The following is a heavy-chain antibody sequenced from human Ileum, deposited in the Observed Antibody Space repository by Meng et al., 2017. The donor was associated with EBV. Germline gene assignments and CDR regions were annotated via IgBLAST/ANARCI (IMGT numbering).Heavy chain of an antibody. D-gene: IGHD4-17*01. CDR2: ICYTDYT. V-gene: IGHV4-39*05. CDR3: AMGPDYAKTGY. CDR1: GGSISSSNSC. J-gene: IGHJ4*02. Sequence: PLLQECRPGLVEPSETPSLTCSVSGGSISSSNSCWGWIRQPPGKGLEWIQSICYTDYTYYNPSLKSRVTISADKSKNQFSLRLNSLTVADTAVYYCAMGPDYAKTGYWGQGTLVTVSS.